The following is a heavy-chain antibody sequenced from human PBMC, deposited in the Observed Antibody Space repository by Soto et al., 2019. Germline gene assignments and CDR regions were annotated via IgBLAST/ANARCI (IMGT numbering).Heavy chain of an antibody. J-gene: IGHJ4*02. CDR1: GFTFSSYA. CDR3: AKDILLAVVTEGGEGYFDY. D-gene: IGHD2-21*02. CDR2: ISGSGGST. V-gene: IGHV3-23*01. Sequence: GGSLRLSCAASGFTFSSYAMSWVRQAPGKGLEWVSAISGSGGSTYYADSVKGRFTISRDNSKNTLYLQMNSLRAEDTAVYYCAKDILLAVVTEGGEGYFDYWGQGTLVTVSS.